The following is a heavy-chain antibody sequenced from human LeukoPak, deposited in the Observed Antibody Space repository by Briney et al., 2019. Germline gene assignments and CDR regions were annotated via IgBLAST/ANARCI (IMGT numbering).Heavy chain of an antibody. J-gene: IGHJ6*03. CDR1: GGSISSSSYY. Sequence: SETLSPTCTVSGGSISSSSYYWGWIRQPPGKGLEWIGSIYYSGNTYYYPSLKSRVSISIDTSKNQFSLKLSSVTAADTAVYYCARCNRGCNGTSCPVYYMDVWGKGTTVTVSS. CDR3: ARCNRGCNGTSCPVYYMDV. CDR2: IYYSGNT. V-gene: IGHV4-39*07. D-gene: IGHD2-2*01.